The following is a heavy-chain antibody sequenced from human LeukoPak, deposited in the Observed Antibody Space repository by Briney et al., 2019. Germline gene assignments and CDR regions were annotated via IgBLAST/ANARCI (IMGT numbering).Heavy chain of an antibody. Sequence: PGRSLRLSSAASGFTRGDYALSWVRQAPGKGLEWVGLIRSNGYGGTTEYAASVKGRFTISRDDSKSIAYLQMNSLKTEDTAVYYCSRGTIFGVVVMYYSGMDVWGQGTTVTVSS. V-gene: IGHV3-49*04. D-gene: IGHD3-3*01. CDR3: SRGTIFGVVVMYYSGMDV. CDR2: IRSNGYGGTT. CDR1: GFTRGDYA. J-gene: IGHJ6*02.